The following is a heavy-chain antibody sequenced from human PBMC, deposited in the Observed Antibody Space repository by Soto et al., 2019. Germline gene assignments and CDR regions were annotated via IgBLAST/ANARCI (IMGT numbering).Heavy chain of an antibody. CDR3: ARDMTYRMDV. CDR1: GFNFSSYA. CDR2: ISGSGGNT. Sequence: GGSLRLSCAASGFNFSSYAMSLVRQAPGKGLEWVSAISGSGGNTYFADSVKGRFTISRDNAKNTLYLQVNSLRAEDTAVYYCARDMTYRMDVWGQGTTVTVSS. J-gene: IGHJ6*02. V-gene: IGHV3-23*01. D-gene: IGHD2-21*02.